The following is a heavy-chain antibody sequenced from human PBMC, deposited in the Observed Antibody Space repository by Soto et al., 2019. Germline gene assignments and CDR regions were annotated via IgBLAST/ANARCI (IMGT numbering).Heavy chain of an antibody. CDR3: ARQSYYYDSSGSYYYDSSGYSGYFQH. V-gene: IGHV5-51*01. Sequence: LGESLKISCKGSGYSFTSYWIGWVRQMPGKGLEWMGIIYPGDSDTRYSPSFQGQVTISADKSISTAYLQWSSLKASDTAMYYCARQSYYYDSSGSYYYDSSGYSGYFQHWGQGTLVTVSS. J-gene: IGHJ1*01. D-gene: IGHD3-22*01. CDR1: GYSFTSYW. CDR2: IYPGDSDT.